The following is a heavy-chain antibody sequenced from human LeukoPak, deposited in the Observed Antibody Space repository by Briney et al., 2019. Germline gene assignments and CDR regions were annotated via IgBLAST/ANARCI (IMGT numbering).Heavy chain of an antibody. CDR2: ITPYNGNT. CDR1: GYTFSSYG. J-gene: IGHJ4*02. D-gene: IGHD4-23*01. V-gene: IGHV1-18*01. CDR3: ARSLDAGNPPESGY. Sequence: GASVKVSCEASGYTFSSYGISWVRQASGQGLEWMGWITPYNGNTNYAQNFHGRVTRTTDTSTSTAYMELRSLRSDDTAVYYCARSLDAGNPPESGYWGQGTLVTVSS.